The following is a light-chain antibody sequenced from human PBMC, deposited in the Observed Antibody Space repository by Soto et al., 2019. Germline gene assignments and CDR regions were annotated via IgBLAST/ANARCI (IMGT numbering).Light chain of an antibody. CDR3: SSFGSSDTYVI. CDR2: EVS. V-gene: IGLV2-14*01. CDR1: SRDIGRYNY. J-gene: IGLJ2*01. Sequence: QSALTQPASVSGSPGQSITISCTGTSRDIGRYNYVSWYQQHPDKAPKLMIYEVSSRPSGVFDRFSGSKSGNTASLTISGLQADDEADYYCSSFGSSDTYVIFVGGTKLTVL.